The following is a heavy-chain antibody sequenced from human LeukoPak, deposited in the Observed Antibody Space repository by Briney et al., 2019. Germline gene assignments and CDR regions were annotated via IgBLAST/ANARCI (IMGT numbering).Heavy chain of an antibody. CDR3: AKDLRYYGSGDGDY. CDR1: GFTFSSYG. Sequence: GGSLRLSCAASGFTFSSYGMSWVRQAPGKGLEWVSAISGSGGSTYYADSVKGRFTISRDNSKNTLYLQMNSLRAEDTAVYYCAKDLRYYGSGDGDYWGQGTLVTVSS. D-gene: IGHD3-10*01. CDR2: ISGSGGST. V-gene: IGHV3-23*01. J-gene: IGHJ4*02.